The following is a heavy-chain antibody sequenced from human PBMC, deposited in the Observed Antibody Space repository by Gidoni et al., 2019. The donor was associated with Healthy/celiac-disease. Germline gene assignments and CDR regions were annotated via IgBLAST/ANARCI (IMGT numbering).Heavy chain of an antibody. Sequence: GLEWIGEINHSGSTNYNPSLKSRVTISVDTSKNQFSLKLSSVTAADTAVYYCARGRGLYYDFWSGSAGSYYYYGMDVWGQGTTVTVSS. V-gene: IGHV4-34*01. J-gene: IGHJ6*02. CDR2: INHSGST. CDR3: ARGRGLYYDFWSGSAGSYYYYGMDV. D-gene: IGHD3-3*01.